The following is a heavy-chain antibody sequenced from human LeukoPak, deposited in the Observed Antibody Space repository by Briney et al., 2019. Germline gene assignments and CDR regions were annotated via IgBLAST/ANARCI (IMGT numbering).Heavy chain of an antibody. CDR3: ARNSYNWNSMQLRWFDP. V-gene: IGHV1-18*01. Sequence: APVKVSCKASGYTFTSYGIIWVRQAPGQGLEWMGWISAYNGNTNYAQKLQGRVTMTTDTSTSTAYMELRSLRSDGTAVYYCARNSYNWNSMQLRWFDPWGQGTLVTVSS. J-gene: IGHJ5*02. CDR2: ISAYNGNT. CDR1: GYTFTSYG. D-gene: IGHD1-7*01.